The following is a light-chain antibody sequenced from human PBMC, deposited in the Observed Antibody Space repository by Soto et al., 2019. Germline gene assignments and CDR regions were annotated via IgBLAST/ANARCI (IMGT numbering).Light chain of an antibody. V-gene: IGLV2-14*01. CDR1: SIDVGGYNF. CDR2: EVT. CDR3: SSYTSTGTPV. J-gene: IGLJ1*01. Sequence: QSALTQPASVSGSLGQSITMSCTGTSIDVGGYNFVSWYQQHPDKAPKLLIYEVTNRPSGVSNRFSGSKSGNTASLTISGLQAEDEADYYCSSYTSTGTPVFGTGTKVTVL.